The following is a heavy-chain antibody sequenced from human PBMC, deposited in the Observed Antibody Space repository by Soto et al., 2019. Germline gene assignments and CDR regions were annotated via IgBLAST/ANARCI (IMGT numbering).Heavy chain of an antibody. D-gene: IGHD5-18*01. V-gene: IGHV3-23*01. CDR2: ISGTGGST. J-gene: IGHJ4*02. CDR3: AKDRYSYGTGTLDY. CDR1: GFTFSSYA. Sequence: EVQLLESGGGLVQPGGSLRLSCAASGFTFSSYAMSWVRQAPGKGLEWVSGISGTGGSTYYADSVKGRFTVSRDNSKSTLHLQMNSLRAEDTAVYYCAKDRYSYGTGTLDYWGQGTLVTVSS.